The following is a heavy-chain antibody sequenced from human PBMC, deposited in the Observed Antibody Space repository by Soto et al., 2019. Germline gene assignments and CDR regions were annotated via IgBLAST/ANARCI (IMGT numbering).Heavy chain of an antibody. Sequence: PGGSLRLSCAASGFTVSSNYMSWVRQAPGKGLEWVSVIYSGGSTYYADSVKGRFTISRDNSKNTLYLQMNSLRAEDTAVYYCAMYYYDSSGYYDGMDVWGQGXTVTVSS. CDR2: IYSGGST. CDR3: AMYYYDSSGYYDGMDV. J-gene: IGHJ6*02. V-gene: IGHV3-53*01. CDR1: GFTVSSNY. D-gene: IGHD3-22*01.